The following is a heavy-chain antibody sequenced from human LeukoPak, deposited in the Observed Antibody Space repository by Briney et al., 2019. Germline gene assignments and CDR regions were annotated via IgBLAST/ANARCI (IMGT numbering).Heavy chain of an antibody. V-gene: IGHV4-61*01. CDR3: AKGGLSSGYYYGMDV. D-gene: IGHD6-6*01. Sequence: SETLSLTCTVSGGSVSSGSYYWSWIRQPPGKGLEWIGYIYYSGSTNYNPSLRSRVTISVDTSKNQFSLKLSSVTAADTAVYYCAKGGLSSGYYYGMDVWGQGTTVTVSS. J-gene: IGHJ6*02. CDR2: IYYSGST. CDR1: GGSVSSGSYY.